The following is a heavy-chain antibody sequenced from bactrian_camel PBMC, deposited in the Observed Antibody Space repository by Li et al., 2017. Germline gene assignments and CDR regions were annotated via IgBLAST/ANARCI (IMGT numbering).Heavy chain of an antibody. D-gene: IGHD3*01. CDR1: GDTDSVYC. CDR3: AAARGISSNFWASPSDYQY. CDR2: ISSHGGRT. Sequence: HVQLVESGGGSVQSGGSLRLSCAASGDTDSVYCMGWFRQAPGKERERVAAISSHGGRTYYSLSVKGRFTVSRDNANNTTYLQMNSLKPEDSAMYYCAAARGISSNFWASPSDYQYWGQGTQVTVS. V-gene: IGHV3-3*01. J-gene: IGHJ4*01.